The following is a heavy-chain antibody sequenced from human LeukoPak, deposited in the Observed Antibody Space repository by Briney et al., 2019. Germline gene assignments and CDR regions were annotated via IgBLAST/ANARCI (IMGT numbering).Heavy chain of an antibody. CDR2: IYYSGST. V-gene: IGHV4-39*01. Sequence: PSETLSLTCTVSGGSISSSSYYWGWIRQPPGKGLEWIGSIYYSGSTYYNPSLKSRVTISLDTSKNQFSLKLSSVTAADTAVYYCAKSESGYYYDSSGVLDYWGQGTLVTVSS. D-gene: IGHD3-22*01. CDR3: AKSESGYYYDSSGVLDY. J-gene: IGHJ4*02. CDR1: GGSISSSSYY.